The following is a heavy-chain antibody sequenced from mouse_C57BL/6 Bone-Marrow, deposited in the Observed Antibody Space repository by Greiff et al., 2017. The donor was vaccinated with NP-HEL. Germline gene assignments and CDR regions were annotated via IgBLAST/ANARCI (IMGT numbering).Heavy chain of an antibody. CDR2: IYPRSGNT. Sequence: QVQLQQSGAELARPGASVKLSCKASGYTFTSYGISWVKQRTGQGLEWIGEIYPRSGNTYYNEKFKGKATLTADKSSSTAYMELRSLTSEDSAVYFCARIYSNPYYYAMDYWGQGTSVTVSS. V-gene: IGHV1-81*01. J-gene: IGHJ4*01. D-gene: IGHD2-5*01. CDR1: GYTFTSYG. CDR3: ARIYSNPYYYAMDY.